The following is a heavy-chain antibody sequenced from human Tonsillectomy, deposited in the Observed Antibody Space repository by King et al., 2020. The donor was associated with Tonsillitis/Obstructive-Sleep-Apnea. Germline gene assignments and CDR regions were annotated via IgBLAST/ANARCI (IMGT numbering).Heavy chain of an antibody. Sequence: VQLPQWGAGLLKPSETLSLTCAVYGGSFSGYYWSWIRQPPGKGLEWIGEINHSGSTNYNPSLKSRVTISVDTSKNQFSLKLSSVTAADTAVYYCANLQGYCSSTSCSYYYYYMDVWGKGTTVTVSS. CDR2: INHSGST. J-gene: IGHJ6*03. D-gene: IGHD2-2*01. CDR1: GGSFSGYY. CDR3: ANLQGYCSSTSCSYYYYYMDV. V-gene: IGHV4-34*01.